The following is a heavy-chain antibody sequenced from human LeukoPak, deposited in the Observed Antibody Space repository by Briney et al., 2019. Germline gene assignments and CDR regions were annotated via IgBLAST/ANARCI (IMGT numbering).Heavy chain of an antibody. CDR3: ASVVEMATISA. D-gene: IGHD5-24*01. CDR2: ISSSGSTI. CDR1: GFAFSSYE. V-gene: IGHV3-48*03. Sequence: GGSLRLSCAASGFAFSSYEMNWARQAPGKGLEWVSYISSSGSTIYYADSVKGRFTISRDNAKNSLYLQMNSLRAEDTAVYYCASVVEMATISAWGQGTLVTVSS. J-gene: IGHJ5*02.